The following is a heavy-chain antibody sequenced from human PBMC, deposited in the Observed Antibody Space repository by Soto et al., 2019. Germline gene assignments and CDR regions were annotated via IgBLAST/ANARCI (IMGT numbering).Heavy chain of an antibody. CDR1: GLTFRSYW. J-gene: IGHJ4*02. CDR3: VRDMQLWRLDS. Sequence: EVQLVESGGGLVQPGESLRLSCAASGLTFRSYWMHWVRQAPGKGLVWVSRINTDGSVAMYVDSVKGRFTISRDNAKNTLYLHMNSLRVEDTAVYYCVRDMQLWRLDSWGQGTQVTVSS. D-gene: IGHD2-21*01. CDR2: INTDGSVA. V-gene: IGHV3-74*03.